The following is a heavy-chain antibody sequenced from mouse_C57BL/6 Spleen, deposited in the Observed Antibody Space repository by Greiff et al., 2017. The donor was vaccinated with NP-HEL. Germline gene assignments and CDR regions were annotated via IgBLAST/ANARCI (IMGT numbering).Heavy chain of an antibody. Sequence: QVQLQQPGAELVKPGASVKLSCKASGYTFTSYWMHWVKQRPGQGLEWIGMIHPNSGSTNYNEKFKSKATLTVDKSSSTAYMQLSSLTSEDSAVYYCARGRSNYLAWFAYWGQGTLVTVSA. D-gene: IGHD2-5*01. J-gene: IGHJ3*01. CDR2: IHPNSGST. V-gene: IGHV1-64*01. CDR3: ARGRSNYLAWFAY. CDR1: GYTFTSYW.